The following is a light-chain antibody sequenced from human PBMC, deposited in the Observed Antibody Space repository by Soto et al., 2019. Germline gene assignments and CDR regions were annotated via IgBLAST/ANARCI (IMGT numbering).Light chain of an antibody. CDR3: QQFHSSPLT. CDR1: QNININY. Sequence: EIVLTQSPGTLSLSPGERATLSCRVCQNININYLAWYQQKRGQAPRLLIYGASSRATGIPDRFSGSGSGTEFTLTISSLKSEDFAVYFCQQFHSSPLTFGGGTKLDIK. V-gene: IGKV3-20*01. CDR2: GAS. J-gene: IGKJ4*01.